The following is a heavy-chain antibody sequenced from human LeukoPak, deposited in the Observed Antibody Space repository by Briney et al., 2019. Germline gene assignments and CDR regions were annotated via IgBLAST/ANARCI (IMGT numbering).Heavy chain of an antibody. V-gene: IGHV3-23*01. CDR2: ISGSGGST. CDR3: ARDSGPTEAYGMDV. J-gene: IGHJ6*02. Sequence: GGSLRLSCAASGFTFSSYAMSWVRQAPGKGLEWVSAISGSGGSTYYADSVKGRFTISRDNSKNTLYLQMNSLRAEDTAVYYCARDSGPTEAYGMDVWGQGTTVTVSS. CDR1: GFTFSSYA. D-gene: IGHD5-12*01.